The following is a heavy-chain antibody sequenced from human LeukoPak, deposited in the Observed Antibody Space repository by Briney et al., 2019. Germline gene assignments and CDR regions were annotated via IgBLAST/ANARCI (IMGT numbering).Heavy chain of an antibody. D-gene: IGHD2-2*01. J-gene: IGHJ5*02. V-gene: IGHV5-51*01. CDR3: ARLGYYSSTSCANWFDP. CDR1: GYSFTSYW. Sequence: GESLKISCKGSGYSFTSYWIGWVRQMPGKGLEWMGIIYPGDSATRYSPSFQGQVTISADKSISTAYLQWSSLKASDTAMYYCARLGYYSSTSCANWFDPWGQGTLVTVSS. CDR2: IYPGDSAT.